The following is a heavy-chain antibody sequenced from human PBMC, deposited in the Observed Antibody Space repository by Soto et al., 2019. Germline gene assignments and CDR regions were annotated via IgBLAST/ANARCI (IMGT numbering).Heavy chain of an antibody. CDR3: AKEIFAAAYAATSAFDL. D-gene: IGHD2-8*01. Sequence: PGGSLRLSCAASGFTFSSHAMGWLRQAPGTEPEWVAFVDGSGADTSYADSVKGRFAISRDNSENSLYLHMNSLRAEDTGRYFCAKEIFAAAYAATSAFDLWGQGNLVTVSS. J-gene: IGHJ4*02. CDR1: GFTFSSHA. CDR2: VDGSGADT. V-gene: IGHV3-23*01.